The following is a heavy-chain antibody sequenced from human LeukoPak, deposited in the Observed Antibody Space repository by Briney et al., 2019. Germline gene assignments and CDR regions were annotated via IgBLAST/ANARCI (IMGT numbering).Heavy chain of an antibody. CDR2: IYHSGST. CDR3: VTRDY. J-gene: IGHJ4*02. V-gene: IGHV4-30-2*01. CDR1: GGSISSGGYY. Sequence: MPSETLSLTCTVSGGSISSGGYYWSWIRQPPGKGLEWIGYIYHSGSTYYNPSLKSRVTISVDRSKNQFALKLSSVTAADTAVYYCVTRDYWGQGTLVTVSS.